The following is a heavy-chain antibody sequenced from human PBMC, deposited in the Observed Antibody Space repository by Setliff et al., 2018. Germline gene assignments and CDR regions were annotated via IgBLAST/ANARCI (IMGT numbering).Heavy chain of an antibody. CDR3: AREYGVISFVRNTHSHYGMDV. D-gene: IGHD2-21*01. Sequence: PSETLSLTCTVSGASIGSGSHYWSWIRQPAGRGLEWIGRIYTSGTTNYSPSLKSRVSISSDTSKNVISLKLNSVTAADTAVYFCAREYGVISFVRNTHSHYGMDVWGQGTTVTVSS. V-gene: IGHV4-61*02. J-gene: IGHJ6*02. CDR1: GASIGSGSHY. CDR2: IYTSGTT.